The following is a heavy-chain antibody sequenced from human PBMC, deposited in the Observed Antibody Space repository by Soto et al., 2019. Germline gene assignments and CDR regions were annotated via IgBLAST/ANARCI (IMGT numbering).Heavy chain of an antibody. CDR1: AGSIVNGSDY. CDR3: ARLGTYGNYVDY. Sequence: PSETLSLPYTVSAGSIVNGSDYWTWIRQHPGKGLEWIGYIYYTGSTNYNPSLKSRVTMSVDTSKNQFSLKLSSVTAADSAVYFCARLGTYGNYVDYWGQGTLVTVFS. J-gene: IGHJ4*02. CDR2: IYYTGST. V-gene: IGHV4-61*01. D-gene: IGHD3-10*02.